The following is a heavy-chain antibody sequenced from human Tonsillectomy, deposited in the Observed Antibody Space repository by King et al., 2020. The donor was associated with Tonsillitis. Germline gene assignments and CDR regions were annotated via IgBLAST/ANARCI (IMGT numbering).Heavy chain of an antibody. CDR2: IFHSGRT. V-gene: IGHV4-30-2*01. J-gene: IGHJ6*03. D-gene: IGHD3-3*01. CDR3: ARVSGRDSHDYMDV. CDR1: DDSISSDDYS. Sequence: LQLQESGSRLLKPPQTLSLTCAVSDDSISSDDYSWSWIRQPPGRGLEWIGNIFHSGRTRYNPSLKSRVIISVDRSKNHFSLKLTSVTAADTAVYFCARVSGRDSHDYMDVWGKGTTVTVSS.